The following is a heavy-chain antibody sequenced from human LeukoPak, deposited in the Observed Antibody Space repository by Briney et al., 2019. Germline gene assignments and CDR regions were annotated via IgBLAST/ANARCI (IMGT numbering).Heavy chain of an antibody. Sequence: GRSLRLSCAASGFTLSSYTMHWVRQAPGKGLEWVAVFSYDGYTKYYADSVKGRFTISRDSSKNTLYLQMNSLTPEDTAVFYCARDPPSGPGWYFDLWGRGTLVTVSS. CDR3: ARDPPSGPGWYFDL. CDR2: FSYDGYTK. V-gene: IGHV3-30-3*01. CDR1: GFTLSSYT. J-gene: IGHJ2*01.